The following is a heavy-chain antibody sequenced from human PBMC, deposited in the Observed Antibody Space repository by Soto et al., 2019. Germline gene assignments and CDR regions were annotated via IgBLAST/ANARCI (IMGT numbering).Heavy chain of an antibody. J-gene: IGHJ6*01. Sequence: QVQLMQSGAEVKKPGSSVNVSCKASGATFGTYAISWVRQAPGQGLEWMGGIITFFGPPNYAQKFQGRVTISADESTTTVYMDLNSLRSDDTAVYYCARGGVAIVAGGPPWAGWGPGTRVTVSS. CDR3: ARGGVAIVAGGPPWAG. V-gene: IGHV1-69*01. CDR1: GATFGTYA. D-gene: IGHD2-2*03. CDR2: IITFFGPP.